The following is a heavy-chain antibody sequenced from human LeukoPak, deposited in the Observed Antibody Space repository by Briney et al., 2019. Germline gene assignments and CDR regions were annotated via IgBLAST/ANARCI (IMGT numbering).Heavy chain of an antibody. V-gene: IGHV4-34*01. CDR3: ARGGFYCGGDCYVDY. CDR2: INRSGST. Sequence: SETLSLTCAVYGGSFSPYYWSWIREPPGKGLEWIGEINRSGSTNYNPSLKSRVTISVDTSKNQFSLRLSSVTAADTAVYYCARGGFYCGGDCYVDYWGQGTLVTVSS. CDR1: GGSFSPYY. D-gene: IGHD2-21*02. J-gene: IGHJ4*02.